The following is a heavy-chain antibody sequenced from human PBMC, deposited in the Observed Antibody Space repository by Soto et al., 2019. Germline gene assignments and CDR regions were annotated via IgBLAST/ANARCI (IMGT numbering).Heavy chain of an antibody. J-gene: IGHJ4*02. Sequence: KQSQTLSLTCAISGDSVSSNSAAWNWIRQSPSRGLEWLGRTYYRSKWYNDYAVSVKSRITINPDTSKNQFSLQLNSVTPDDTAVYYCARGGYGSSIISFFFDYWGQGTLVTVSS. V-gene: IGHV6-1*01. CDR1: GDSVSSNSAA. CDR2: TYYRSKWYN. CDR3: ARGGYGSSIISFFFDY. D-gene: IGHD3-16*02.